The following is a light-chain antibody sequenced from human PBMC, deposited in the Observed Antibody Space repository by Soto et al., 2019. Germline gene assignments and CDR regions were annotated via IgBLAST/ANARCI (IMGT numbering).Light chain of an antibody. CDR2: GAS. Sequence: EIVLAQSPGTLSLSPGERATLSCRASQSVTNYLAWYQQKPGQAPRLLIYGASYRATGIPDRFSGSGTGTDFTLTISRLEPEDLAVYYCQQYGSSLYTLGQGTKLEIK. CDR3: QQYGSSLYT. CDR1: QSVTNY. J-gene: IGKJ2*01. V-gene: IGKV3-20*01.